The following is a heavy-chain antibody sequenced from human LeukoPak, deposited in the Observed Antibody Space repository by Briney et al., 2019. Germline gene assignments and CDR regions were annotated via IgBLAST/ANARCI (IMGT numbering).Heavy chain of an antibody. Sequence: SVKVSCKASGGTSSSYAISWVRQAPGRGLEWMGGIIPIFGTANYAQKFQGRVTITADESTSTAYMELSSLRSEDTAVYYCARGLGQLASLFDYWGQGTLVTVSS. CDR3: ARGLGQLASLFDY. D-gene: IGHD6-6*01. CDR2: IIPIFGTA. J-gene: IGHJ4*02. CDR1: GGTSSSYA. V-gene: IGHV1-69*13.